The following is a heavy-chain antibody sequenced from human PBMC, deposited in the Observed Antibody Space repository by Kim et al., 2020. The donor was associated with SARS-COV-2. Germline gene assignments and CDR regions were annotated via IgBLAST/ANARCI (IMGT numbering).Heavy chain of an antibody. CDR1: GFTSLGFSVFG. J-gene: IGHJ2*01. V-gene: IGHV3-48*02. Sequence: GGSLRLSCVGSGFTSLGFSVFGMKWVRQAPGRGLEWVSFIGNSDSCGTIHDADSVKGRFTISRDNAKNSLYLGMNGLRDDDTAVYYCATQGWEQSFGFWG. CDR3: ATQGWEQSFGF. D-gene: IGHD3-16*01. CDR2: IGNSDSCGTI.